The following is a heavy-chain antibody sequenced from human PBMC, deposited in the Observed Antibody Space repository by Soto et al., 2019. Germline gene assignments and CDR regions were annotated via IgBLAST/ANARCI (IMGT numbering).Heavy chain of an antibody. V-gene: IGHV3-9*01. CDR3: ARCGADGFCSGGRCYFDS. CDR2: ISWNSNIV. Sequence: EVHLVESGGGLVQPGRSLRLSCAASGFTFDDYAMYWVRRAPGKGLEWVSSISWNSNIVGYVDSVKGRFTISRDNAKNSLYLQLNSLRPEDTALYSCARCGADGFCSGGRCYFDSWGQGTLVTVSS. D-gene: IGHD2-15*01. CDR1: GFTFDDYA. J-gene: IGHJ4*02.